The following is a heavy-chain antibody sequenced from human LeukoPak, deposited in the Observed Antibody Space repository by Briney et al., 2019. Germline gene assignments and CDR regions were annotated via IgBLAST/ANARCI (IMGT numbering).Heavy chain of an antibody. CDR1: GGSFSGYY. J-gene: IGHJ4*02. D-gene: IGHD3-22*01. V-gene: IGHV4-59*01. CDR3: ARVTGYMIEDYFDY. Sequence: PSETLSLTCAVYGGSFSGYYWSWIRQPPGKGLEWIGYIYDSGSTNYNPSLKSRVTISVDTSKNQFSLRLRSVTAADTAVYYCARVTGYMIEDYFDYWGQGTLVTVSS. CDR2: IYDSGST.